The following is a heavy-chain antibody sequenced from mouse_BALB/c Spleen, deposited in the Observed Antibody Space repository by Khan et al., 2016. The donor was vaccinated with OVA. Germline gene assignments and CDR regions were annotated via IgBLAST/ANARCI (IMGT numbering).Heavy chain of an antibody. Sequence: EVQLQESGPSLVKPSQTLSLTCSVTGDSITSGYWNWIRKFPGNKLEYMGYISSSDSTFYNPSLKSRISITRDTSNNQYYLQLNSVTTEDTATYYCARWNYRYDGYFDYWGQGTTLTVSS. CDR2: ISSSDST. J-gene: IGHJ2*01. V-gene: IGHV3-8*02. CDR3: ARWNYRYDGYFDY. D-gene: IGHD2-14*01. CDR1: GDSITSGY.